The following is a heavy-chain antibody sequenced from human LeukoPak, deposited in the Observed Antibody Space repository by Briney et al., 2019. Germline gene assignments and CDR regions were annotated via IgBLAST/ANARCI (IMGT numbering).Heavy chain of an antibody. J-gene: IGHJ3*01. D-gene: IGHD2-2*01. V-gene: IGHV3-74*01. CDR1: GFTFSSYW. CDR3: ALTEYCSPTSCKYASL. CDR2: INSDGSST. Sequence: HPGGSLRLSCAASGFTFSSYWMHWVRQAPGKGLMWVSQINSDGSSTNYADSVKGRFTISRDNAKNTLYLQMNSLRAEDTAVYYCALTEYCSPTSCKYASLWGQGTMVTVSS.